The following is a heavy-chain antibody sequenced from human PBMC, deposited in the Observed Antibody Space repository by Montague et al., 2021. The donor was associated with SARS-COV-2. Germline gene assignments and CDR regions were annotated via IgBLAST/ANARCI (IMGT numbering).Heavy chain of an antibody. V-gene: IGHV4-39*01. D-gene: IGHD1-1*01. CDR1: GGTISTDNLYWY. CDR2: VHYXGXT. Sequence: SETLSLTCLVSGGTISTDNLYWYWAWIRQPPGKGLEWIGSVHYXGXTXXXXSLKSRVTIYVDTSKNQISLRLSSVTAADTAVYYSTRHVHMTWPEPSPGFDYWGQGTLVTVSS. CDR3: TRHVHMTWPEPSPGFDY. J-gene: IGHJ4*02.